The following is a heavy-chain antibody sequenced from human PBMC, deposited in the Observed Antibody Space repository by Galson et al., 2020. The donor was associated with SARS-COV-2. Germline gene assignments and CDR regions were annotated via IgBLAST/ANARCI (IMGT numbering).Heavy chain of an antibody. CDR2: IFHSGST. CDR3: ARERAVFPYYGVDV. V-gene: IGHV4-30-4*01. J-gene: IGHJ6*02. CDR1: GGSISSGDYF. D-gene: IGHD6-19*01. Sequence: ASETLSLTCTVSGGSISSGDYFWSWIRQPPGKGLEWVGYIFHSGSTDYNPSLKSRVTISVDTSKNHFSLKLSSVTAADTAVYYCARERAVFPYYGVDVWGQGTTVTVSS.